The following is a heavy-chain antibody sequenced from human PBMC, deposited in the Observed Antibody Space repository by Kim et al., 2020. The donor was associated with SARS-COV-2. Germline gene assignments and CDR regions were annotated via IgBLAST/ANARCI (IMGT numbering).Heavy chain of an antibody. CDR1: GFTFSSYG. CDR3: ARDGVVMITFGGVIAAPGSRYYYYGMDV. CDR2: ISYDGSNK. Sequence: GGSLRLSCAASGFTFSSYGMHWVRQAPGKGLEWVAVISYDGSNKYYADSVKGRFTISRDNSKNTLYLQMNSLRAEDTAVYYCARDGVVMITFGGVIAAPGSRYYYYGMDVWGQGTPVTVSS. V-gene: IGHV3-33*05. J-gene: IGHJ6*02. D-gene: IGHD3-16*02.